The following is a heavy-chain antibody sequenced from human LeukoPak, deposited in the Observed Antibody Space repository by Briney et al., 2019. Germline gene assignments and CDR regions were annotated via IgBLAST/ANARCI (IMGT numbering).Heavy chain of an antibody. Sequence: GRSLRLSCAASGFTFSSYAMHWVRQAPGKGLEWVAVISYDGSSKYYADSLEGRFTISRDSSKNTLYLQMNSLRAEDTAVYCARSRVMLAIRGFDPWGQGTLVTVSS. CDR1: GFTFSSYA. CDR3: ARSRVMLAIRGFDP. V-gene: IGHV3-30*01. J-gene: IGHJ5*02. CDR2: ISYDGSSK. D-gene: IGHD2-8*01.